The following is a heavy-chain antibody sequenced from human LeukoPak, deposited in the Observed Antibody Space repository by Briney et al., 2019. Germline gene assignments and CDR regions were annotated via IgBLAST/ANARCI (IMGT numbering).Heavy chain of an antibody. CDR3: AKDLQQLESYWYFDL. V-gene: IGHV3-30*18. D-gene: IGHD6-13*01. CDR1: GFTFSSYG. Sequence: GRSLRLSCAASGFTFSSYGMHWVRQAPGEGLEWVAVISYDGGNKYYADSVKGRFTISRDNSKNTLYLQMNSLRPEDTAVYYCAKDLQQLESYWYFDLWGRGALVADSS. CDR2: ISYDGGNK. J-gene: IGHJ2*01.